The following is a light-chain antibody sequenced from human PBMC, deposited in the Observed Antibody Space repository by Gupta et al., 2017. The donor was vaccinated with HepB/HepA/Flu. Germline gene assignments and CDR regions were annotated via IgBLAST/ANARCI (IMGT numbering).Light chain of an antibody. V-gene: IGKV1-9*01. CDR2: SAS. J-gene: IGKJ5*01. Sequence: DIQLTQSPSFLSASVGDRVTIPCRASQDSNSYVIWYQQKPGTAPNLLIYSASTVQGGVPSMCSGSGSGTEFTLTSSSLQPEDFATYYCQQLNRYPITFGQGTRLDIK. CDR3: QQLNRYPIT. CDR1: QDSNSY.